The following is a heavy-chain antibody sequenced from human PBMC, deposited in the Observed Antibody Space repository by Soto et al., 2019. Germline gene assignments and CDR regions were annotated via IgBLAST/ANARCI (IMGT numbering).Heavy chain of an antibody. CDR3: ARDEVSCSYDCYYCDGMDV. J-gene: IGHJ6*02. V-gene: IGHV6-1*01. CDR2: TYYRSKWYN. D-gene: IGHD5-18*01. Sequence: SLTCAISGDSVSSNSAAWNWIRQSPSRGLEWLGRTYYRSKWYNDYAVSVKSRITINPDTSKNQFSLQLNSVTPEDTAVYYCARDEVSCSYDCYYCDGMDVWGQGTTVTVSS. CDR1: GDSVSSNSAA.